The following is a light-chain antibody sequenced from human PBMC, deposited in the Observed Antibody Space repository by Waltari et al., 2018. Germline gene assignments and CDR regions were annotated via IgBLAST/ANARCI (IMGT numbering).Light chain of an antibody. V-gene: IGKV3-15*01. Sequence: VLTQSPATRSVSPGESAIISCRASQSVSSNLTWYQQKPGQAPRPLINDASTRATSIPAKFRGSGSGTEFTLTINSLQSEDSATYYCQQYNRWPPITFGQGTRLEIK. J-gene: IGKJ5*01. CDR2: DAS. CDR1: QSVSSN. CDR3: QQYNRWPPIT.